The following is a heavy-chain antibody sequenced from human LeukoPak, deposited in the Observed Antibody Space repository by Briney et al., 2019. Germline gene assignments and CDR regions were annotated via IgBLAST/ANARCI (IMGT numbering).Heavy chain of an antibody. Sequence: GESLKISCKGSGYNFTSYWISWVRQMPGKGLEWMGRIDPSDSYTNYSPSFQGHVTISADKSISTAYLQWSSLKASDTAMYYCARRGAGGELALGYWGQGTLVTVSS. CDR3: ARRGAGGELALGY. J-gene: IGHJ4*02. CDR2: IDPSDSYT. D-gene: IGHD6-13*01. V-gene: IGHV5-10-1*01. CDR1: GYNFTSYW.